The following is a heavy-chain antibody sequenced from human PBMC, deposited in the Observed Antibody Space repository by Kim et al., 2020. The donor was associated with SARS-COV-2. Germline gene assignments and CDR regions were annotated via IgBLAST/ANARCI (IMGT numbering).Heavy chain of an antibody. D-gene: IGHD2-2*02. J-gene: IGHJ6*02. CDR3: ARELEIVPAAIQQHYYYYGMDV. Sequence: ASVKVSCKASGYTFTSYYMHWVRQAPGQGLEWMGIINPSGGSTSYAQKFQGRVTMTRDTSTSTVYMELSSLRSEDTAVYYCARELEIVPAAIQQHYYYYGMDVWGQGTTVTVSS. V-gene: IGHV1-46*01. CDR2: INPSGGST. CDR1: GYTFTSYY.